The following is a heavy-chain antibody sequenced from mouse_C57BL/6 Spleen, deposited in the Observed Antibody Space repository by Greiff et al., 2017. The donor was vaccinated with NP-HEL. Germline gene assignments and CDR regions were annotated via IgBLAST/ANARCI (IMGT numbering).Heavy chain of an antibody. Sequence: QVPLQQPGAELVKPGASVTLSCKASGYTFTSYWMHWVKQRPGQGLEWIGMIHPNSGSTNYNEKFKSKATLTVDKSSSTAYMQLSSLTSEDSAVYYCAREGDYYGSSYVGYFDVWGTGTTVTVSA. D-gene: IGHD1-1*01. CDR2: IHPNSGST. CDR1: GYTFTSYW. V-gene: IGHV1-64*01. J-gene: IGHJ1*03. CDR3: AREGDYYGSSYVGYFDV.